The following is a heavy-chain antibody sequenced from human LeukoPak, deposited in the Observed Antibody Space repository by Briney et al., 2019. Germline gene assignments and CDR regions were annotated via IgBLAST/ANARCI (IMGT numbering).Heavy chain of an antibody. CDR1: GVSISSSNSY. Sequence: SETLSLTCTVSGVSISSSNSYWGWIRQPPGKGLEWIGSIYYSGNTYYNASLKSQVSISIDTSKNQFSLKLSSVTAADTAVYYCARGVSRLRVDPWGQGTLVTVSS. D-gene: IGHD6-25*01. V-gene: IGHV4-39*01. CDR2: IYYSGNT. J-gene: IGHJ5*02. CDR3: ARGVSRLRVDP.